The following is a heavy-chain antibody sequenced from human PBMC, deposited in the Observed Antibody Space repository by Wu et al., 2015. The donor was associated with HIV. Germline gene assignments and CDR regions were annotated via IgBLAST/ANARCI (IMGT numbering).Heavy chain of an antibody. Sequence: QVQLVQSGAEVKKPGASVKVSCKASASTFTNYDISWVRQAPGQGLEWMGWINPNSGGTNYAQNFQGRVTMTRDTSISTAYMELSRLRSDDTAVYYCARDPVRSGLILLTSWGQGTRGHRLL. CDR3: ARDPVRSGLILLTS. CDR1: ASTFTNYD. CDR2: INPNSGGT. D-gene: IGHD3-9*01. V-gene: IGHV1-2*02. J-gene: IGHJ4*02.